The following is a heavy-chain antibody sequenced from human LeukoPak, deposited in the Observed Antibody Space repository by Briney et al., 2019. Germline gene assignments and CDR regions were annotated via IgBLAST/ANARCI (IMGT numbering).Heavy chain of an antibody. V-gene: IGHV3-7*01. CDR2: INQDGSKK. D-gene: IGHD2-21*02. CDR3: AKWGPYCVGDYCPALDS. CDR1: RFTFSNYW. Sequence: GGSLRLSCVASRFTFSNYWMSWVRQAPGRGLEWVANINQDGSKKRYADSMKGRFTISRDNAKESLYLQLNSLRAEDTAVYYCAKWGPYCVGDYCPALDSWGQGTLVTVSS. J-gene: IGHJ4*02.